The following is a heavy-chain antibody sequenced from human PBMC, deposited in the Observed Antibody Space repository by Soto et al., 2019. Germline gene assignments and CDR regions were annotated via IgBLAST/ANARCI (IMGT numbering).Heavy chain of an antibody. CDR3: ARDLTVWGNPVDY. D-gene: IGHD3-16*01. CDR2: INPNSGGT. Sequence: ASVKVSCKASGYTFTGYYMHWVRQAPGQGLEWMGWINPNSGGTNYAQKFQGSVTMTRDTSISTAYMELSRLRSDDTAVYYCARDLTVWGNPVDYWGQGTLVTVSS. CDR1: GYTFTGYY. J-gene: IGHJ4*02. V-gene: IGHV1-2*02.